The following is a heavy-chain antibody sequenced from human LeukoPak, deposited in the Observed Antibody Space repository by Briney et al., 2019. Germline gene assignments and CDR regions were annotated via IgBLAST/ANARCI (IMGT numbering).Heavy chain of an antibody. CDR2: ISSDGSST. Sequence: GGSLRLACAASGFTFSSYWMHWVRHAPGKGRVWVSRISSDGSSTVYADSVKGRFTISRDNAKNSLSLQINSLTAEDTAVYYCARDLPPLYYYDSSASRAFDIWGQGTLVTVSS. CDR1: GFTFSSYW. V-gene: IGHV3-74*01. D-gene: IGHD3-22*01. CDR3: ARDLPPLYYYDSSASRAFDI. J-gene: IGHJ3*02.